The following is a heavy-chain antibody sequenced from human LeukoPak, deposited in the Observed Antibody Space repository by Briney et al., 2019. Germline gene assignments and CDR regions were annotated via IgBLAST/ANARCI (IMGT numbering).Heavy chain of an antibody. Sequence: PGGSLRLSCAASGFTVSSNYMNWVRQAPGKGLEWVSVIYSGGSTNYADSVEGRFTFSRDNSKNTVYLQMNSLRVEDTAVYYCARDPRPTGDASDIWGQGTMVTVSS. CDR2: IYSGGST. D-gene: IGHD1-1*01. J-gene: IGHJ3*02. CDR3: ARDPRPTGDASDI. CDR1: GFTVSSNY. V-gene: IGHV3-66*01.